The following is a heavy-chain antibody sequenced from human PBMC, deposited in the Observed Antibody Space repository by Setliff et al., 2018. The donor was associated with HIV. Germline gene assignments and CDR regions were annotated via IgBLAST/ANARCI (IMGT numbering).Heavy chain of an antibody. CDR2: ITPFVGIT. CDR1: GGTFSSYA. J-gene: IGHJ4*02. D-gene: IGHD2-2*02. CDR3: VRDLYDY. Sequence: SVKVSCKASGGTFSSYAISWVRQAPGQGLEWMGEITPFVGITNYAQKFQGRVTISADESTATAYIELSSLTSQDTAVYYCVRDLYDYWGQGTLVTVSS. V-gene: IGHV1-69*10.